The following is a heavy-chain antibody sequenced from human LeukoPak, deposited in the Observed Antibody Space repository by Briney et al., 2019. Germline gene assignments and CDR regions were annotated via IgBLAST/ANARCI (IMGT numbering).Heavy chain of an antibody. Sequence: PGGSLRLSCAASGFTFSSYEMNWVRQAPGQGLEWVAYISSSGNTVHYAGSVKGRFTISRDNAKNSLYLQMNRLRAEDTAVYCRTKETPQMDVWGKGTTVTVSS. D-gene: IGHD2-15*01. J-gene: IGHJ6*04. CDR3: TKETPQMDV. CDR1: GFTFSSYE. V-gene: IGHV3-48*03. CDR2: ISSSGNTV.